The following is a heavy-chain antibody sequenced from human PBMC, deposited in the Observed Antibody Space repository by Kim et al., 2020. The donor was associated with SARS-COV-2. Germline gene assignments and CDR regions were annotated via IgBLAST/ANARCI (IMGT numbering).Heavy chain of an antibody. J-gene: IGHJ4*02. D-gene: IGHD5-18*01. V-gene: IGHV3-23*01. CDR2: ITASGSTM. Sequence: GGSLRLSCAASGFTFSSCAMNWVRQAPGKGLEWVSCITASGSTMYYADSVKGRFTISRDNAKSSLYLQMNSLRAEDTAVYYCAKEYRDSYNYFYHWGQGT. CDR3: AKEYRDSYNYFYH. CDR1: GFTFSSCA.